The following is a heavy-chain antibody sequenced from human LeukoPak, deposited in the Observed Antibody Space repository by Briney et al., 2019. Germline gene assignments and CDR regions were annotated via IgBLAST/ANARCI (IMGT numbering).Heavy chain of an antibody. J-gene: IGHJ4*02. D-gene: IGHD3-22*01. CDR3: ARHGVMIVVADFDY. V-gene: IGHV4-39*01. Sequence: PSETLSLTCTVSGGSISSSSYYWGWIRQPPGKGLEWIGSIYHSGSTYYNPSLKSRVTISVDTSKNQFSLKLSSVTAADTAVYYCARHGVMIVVADFDYWGQGTLVTVSS. CDR1: GGSISSSSYY. CDR2: IYHSGST.